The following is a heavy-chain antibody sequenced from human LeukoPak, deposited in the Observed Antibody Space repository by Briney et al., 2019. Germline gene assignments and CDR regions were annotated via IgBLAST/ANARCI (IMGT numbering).Heavy chain of an antibody. CDR2: MNPNSGNT. CDR1: GYTFTSYD. CDR3: ARISGYCTNGVCYPPSDP. J-gene: IGHJ5*02. D-gene: IGHD2-8*01. V-gene: IGHV1-8*01. Sequence: ASVKVSCKASGYTFTSYDINWVRQATGQGLEWMGWMNPNSGNTGYAQKLQGRVTMTTDTSTSTAYMELRSLRSVDTAVYYCARISGYCTNGVCYPPSDPWGQGTLVTVSS.